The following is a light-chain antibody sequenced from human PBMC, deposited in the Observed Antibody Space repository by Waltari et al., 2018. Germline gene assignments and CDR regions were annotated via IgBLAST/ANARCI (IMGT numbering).Light chain of an antibody. CDR3: NSRDSSGNHVV. CDR1: SLRSYY. CDR2: GKN. Sequence: SSELTQDPAVSVALGHTVRITCQGDSLRSYYASWYQQKPGQAPVLVIYGKNNRPPGIPDRFSGSSSGNTASLTITGAQAEDEADYYCNSRDSSGNHVVFGGGTKLTVL. J-gene: IGLJ2*01. V-gene: IGLV3-19*01.